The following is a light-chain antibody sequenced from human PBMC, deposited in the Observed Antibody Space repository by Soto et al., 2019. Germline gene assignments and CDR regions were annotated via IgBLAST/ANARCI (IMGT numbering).Light chain of an antibody. CDR2: KAS. CDR1: QSISSW. V-gene: IGKV1-5*03. CDR3: QQYNNYPWT. J-gene: IGKJ1*01. Sequence: DIQMTQSPSTLSASVGDRVTITCRASQSISSWLAWYQQKPGKAPTLLIYKASSLESGVPSRFSGSGSGTEFTLTISSLQPDDFATYYCQQYNNYPWTFGQGTRWKSN.